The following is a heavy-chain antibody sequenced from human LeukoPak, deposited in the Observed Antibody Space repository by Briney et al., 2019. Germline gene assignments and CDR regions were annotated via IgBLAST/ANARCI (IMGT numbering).Heavy chain of an antibody. CDR3: AKDKHAGFGSSWITFDY. V-gene: IGHV3-30*04. Sequence: TARSLRLSCAASGFTFSSYAMHWVRQAPGKGLEWVALISYVGSNKYYADSVKGRLTISRDNSKNTLYLQMNSLRAEGMTLYYCAKDKHAGFGSSWITFDYWGQGTLVTVSS. CDR1: GFTFSSYA. D-gene: IGHD6-13*01. CDR2: ISYVGSNK. J-gene: IGHJ4*02.